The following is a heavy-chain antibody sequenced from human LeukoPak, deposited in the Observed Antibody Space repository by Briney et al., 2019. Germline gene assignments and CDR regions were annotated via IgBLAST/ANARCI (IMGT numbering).Heavy chain of an antibody. V-gene: IGHV1-8*01. D-gene: IGHD5-12*01. CDR1: GYTFTSYD. CDR3: ASGVGYSGCNDDDAFDI. CDR2: MNPNSGNT. Sequence: ASVKVSCKASGYTFTSYDINWVRQSTGQGLEWMGWMNPNSGNTGYAQKFQGRVTMTRNTSISTAYMELSSLRSEDTAVYYCASGVGYSGCNDDDAFDIWGQGTMVTVSS. J-gene: IGHJ3*02.